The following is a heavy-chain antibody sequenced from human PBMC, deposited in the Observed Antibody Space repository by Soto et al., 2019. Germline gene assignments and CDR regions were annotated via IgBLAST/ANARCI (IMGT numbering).Heavy chain of an antibody. D-gene: IGHD3-22*01. CDR3: ATLSYYYDSSGYYRTGNWFDP. J-gene: IGHJ5*02. CDR2: FDPEDGET. CDR1: GYTITELS. Sequence: ASVKVSCKVSGYTITELSMHWVRQAPGKGLEWMGGFDPEDGETIYAQKFQGRVTMTEDTSTDTAYMELSSLRSEDTAVYYCATLSYYYDSSGYYRTGNWFDPWGQGTLVTVSS. V-gene: IGHV1-24*01.